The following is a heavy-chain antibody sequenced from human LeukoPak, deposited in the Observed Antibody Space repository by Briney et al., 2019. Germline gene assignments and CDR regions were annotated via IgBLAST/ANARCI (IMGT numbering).Heavy chain of an antibody. CDR3: ANLYGYFDY. CDR1: GFTFSSYG. J-gene: IGHJ4*02. Sequence: GGSLRLSCAASGFTFSSYGMHWVRQAPGKGLEWVAVISYDGSNKYYADSVKGRFTISRDNSKNTLYLQMNSLRAEDTAVYYCANLYGYFDYWGQGTLVTVSS. D-gene: IGHD4-17*01. V-gene: IGHV3-30*18. CDR2: ISYDGSNK.